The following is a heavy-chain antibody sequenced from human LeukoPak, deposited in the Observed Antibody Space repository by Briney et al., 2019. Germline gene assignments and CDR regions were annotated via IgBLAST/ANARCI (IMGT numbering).Heavy chain of an antibody. Sequence: GGSLRLSCAASGFTVSSNYMSWVRQALGKGLEWVSVIYSGGSTYYADSVKGRFTISRDNSKNTLYLQMNSLRAEDTAVYYCARDGGGNPHSTFSFDYWGQGTLVTVSS. D-gene: IGHD2-15*01. CDR2: IYSGGST. V-gene: IGHV3-53*01. CDR1: GFTVSSNY. CDR3: ARDGGGNPHSTFSFDY. J-gene: IGHJ4*02.